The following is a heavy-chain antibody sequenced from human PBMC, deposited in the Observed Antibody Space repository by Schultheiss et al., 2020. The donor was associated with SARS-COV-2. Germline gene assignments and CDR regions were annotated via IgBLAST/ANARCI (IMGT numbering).Heavy chain of an antibody. Sequence: GGSLRLSCAASGFTFSGSAMHWVRQASGKGLEWVGRIGSKGNSYATAYDASVKGRFTISRDDSKNTAYLQMNSLKSDDTAVYYCTRETPGYYDTGGYYDAFDIWGQGTMVTVSS. J-gene: IGHJ3*02. CDR2: IGSKGNSYAT. V-gene: IGHV3-73*01. CDR3: TRETPGYYDTGGYYDAFDI. D-gene: IGHD3-22*01. CDR1: GFTFSGSA.